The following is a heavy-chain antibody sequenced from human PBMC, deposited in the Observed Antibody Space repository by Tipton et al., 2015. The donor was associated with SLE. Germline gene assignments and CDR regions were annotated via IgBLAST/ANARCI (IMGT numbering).Heavy chain of an antibody. D-gene: IGHD1-26*01. CDR2: IYYSGRT. Sequence: TLSLTCTVSGGSISTSNNYWDWIRQPPGKGLEWIGTIYYSGRTDYNPSLKSRVSMSVDTSKNQFSLRLNSVTAADTAVYYCARVNRGPRSFDLWGRGTLVTVSS. V-gene: IGHV4-39*07. CDR1: GGSISTSNNY. CDR3: ARVNRGPRSFDL. J-gene: IGHJ2*01.